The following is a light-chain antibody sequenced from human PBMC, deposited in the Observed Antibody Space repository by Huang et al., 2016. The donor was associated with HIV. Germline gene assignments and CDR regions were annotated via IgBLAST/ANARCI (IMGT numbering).Light chain of an antibody. J-gene: IGKJ1*01. Sequence: EIVMTQSPATLSVSPGERATLSCRASQSVSIYLAWYQQKPGQAPRLLIYGASTRATDIPARFSGSGSGTEFTLTINSLQSEDFAVYYCHQYNDWPPGTFGQGTKVEIK. CDR2: GAS. V-gene: IGKV3-15*01. CDR1: QSVSIY. CDR3: HQYNDWPPGT.